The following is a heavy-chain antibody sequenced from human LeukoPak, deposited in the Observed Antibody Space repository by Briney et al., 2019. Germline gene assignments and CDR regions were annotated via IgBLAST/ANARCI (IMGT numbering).Heavy chain of an antibody. CDR3: ARATVGTYYFDY. CDR2: INARGDIT. V-gene: IGHV3-48*03. CDR1: GFPFYGYE. Sequence: GGSLRLSCAASGFPFYGYEMTWVRQAPGKGLEWLSFINARGDITHIADSVKGRFSISRDNTKNSLYLQMNSLRAEDTAVYYCARATVGTYYFDYWGQGTLVTVSS. J-gene: IGHJ4*02. D-gene: IGHD5-12*01.